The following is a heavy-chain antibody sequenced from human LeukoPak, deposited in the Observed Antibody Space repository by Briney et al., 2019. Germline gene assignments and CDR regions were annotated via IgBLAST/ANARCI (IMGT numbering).Heavy chain of an antibody. D-gene: IGHD3-22*01. J-gene: IGHJ4*02. CDR2: IYYSGST. Sequence: SETLSLTCTVSGGSINNYYWSWIRQPPGEGLEWIGYIYYSGSTNYNPSLKSRVTISVDTSNNQFSLKLSSLTAADTAVYYCARHRGSGYPYFDYWGQGTLVTVSS. V-gene: IGHV4-59*01. CDR1: GGSINNYY. CDR3: ARHRGSGYPYFDY.